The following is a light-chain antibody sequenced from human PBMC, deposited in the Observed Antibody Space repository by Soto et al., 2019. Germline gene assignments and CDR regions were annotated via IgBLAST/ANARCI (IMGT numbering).Light chain of an antibody. CDR3: QQYDNLLT. CDR1: QDISNY. V-gene: IGKV1-33*01. J-gene: IGKJ4*01. Sequence: DIQMTQSPSSLSASVGDRVTITCQASQDISNYLNWHQQKPGQAPKLLIYAASALETGAPSRFSGSGSGTDFTFTISSLQPEDIATYYRQQYDNLLTFGRGTTVDIK. CDR2: AAS.